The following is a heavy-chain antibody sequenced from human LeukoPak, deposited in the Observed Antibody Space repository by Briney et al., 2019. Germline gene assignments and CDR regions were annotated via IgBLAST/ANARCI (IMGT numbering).Heavy chain of an antibody. CDR3: ARDLWVAY. CDR2: TYIGGST. D-gene: IGHD3-10*01. J-gene: IGHJ4*02. Sequence: PGRSLRLSCTTSGFTFGDYGMSWVRQAPGKGLEWVSVTYIGGSTYYADPVKGRFTVSRDNSKNTLYLQMNSLRVEDTAVYYCARDLWVAYWGQGTLVTVSS. CDR1: GFTFGDYG. V-gene: IGHV3-66*01.